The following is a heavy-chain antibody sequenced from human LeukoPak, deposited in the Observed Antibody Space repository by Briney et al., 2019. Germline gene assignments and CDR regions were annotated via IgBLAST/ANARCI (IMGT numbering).Heavy chain of an antibody. J-gene: IGHJ5*02. CDR3: ARDPKPSDDSSNWYKLRKDNWFDP. CDR1: GFTFSRYT. V-gene: IGHV3-21*01. CDR2: ISGSSSFI. Sequence: GGSLRLSCVASGFTFSRYTMTWVRQAPGKGLEWVSSISGSSSFIDYADSVKGRFTISRDSAKNSLYLQMSSLRAEDTAVYYCARDPKPSDDSSNWYKLRKDNWFDPWGQGTLVTISS. D-gene: IGHD6-13*01.